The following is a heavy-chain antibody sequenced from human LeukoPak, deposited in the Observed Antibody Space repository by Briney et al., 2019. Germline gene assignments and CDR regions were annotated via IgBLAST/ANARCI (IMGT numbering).Heavy chain of an antibody. J-gene: IGHJ3*02. D-gene: IGHD3-9*01. CDR1: VGSISSYY. CDR2: IYYSGST. Sequence: SGTLPLTCAVSVGSISSYYWSAIRQRPGGGLEWSGYIYYSGSTNYNPSLKSRVTISVDTSKNQFYLKLSSVTDADTDVYYCARVRYDILTGYYGDAFDIWGQGTMVTVSS. CDR3: ARVRYDILTGYYGDAFDI. V-gene: IGHV4-59*01.